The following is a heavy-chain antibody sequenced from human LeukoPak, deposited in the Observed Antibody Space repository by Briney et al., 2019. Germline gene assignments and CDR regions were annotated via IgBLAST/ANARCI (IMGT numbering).Heavy chain of an antibody. Sequence: SETLSLTCAVSGYSISSGYYWGWIRQPPGKGLEWIGSIYHSGSTYYNPSLKSRVTIPVDTSKNQFSLKLSSVTAADTAVSYCARRGGSHFDYWGQGTLVTVSS. V-gene: IGHV4-38-2*01. D-gene: IGHD2-15*01. CDR1: GYSISSGYY. CDR3: ARRGGSHFDY. J-gene: IGHJ4*02. CDR2: IYHSGST.